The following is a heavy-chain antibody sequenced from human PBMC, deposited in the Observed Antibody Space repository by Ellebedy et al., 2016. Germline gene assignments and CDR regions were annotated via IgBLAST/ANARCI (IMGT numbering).Heavy chain of an antibody. CDR1: GYTLTELS. CDR3: ATLRSGRRHDAFDI. Sequence: ASVKVSCXVSGYTLTELSMHWVRQAPGKGLEWMGGFDPEDGETIYAQKFQGRVTMTEDTSTDTAYMELSSLRSEDTAVYYCATLRSGRRHDAFDIWGQGTMVTVSS. D-gene: IGHD1-1*01. CDR2: FDPEDGET. V-gene: IGHV1-24*01. J-gene: IGHJ3*02.